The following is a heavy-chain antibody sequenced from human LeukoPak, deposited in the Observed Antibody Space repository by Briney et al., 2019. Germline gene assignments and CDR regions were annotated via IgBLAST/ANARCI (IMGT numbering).Heavy chain of an antibody. CDR1: GCTFSSYW. J-gene: IGHJ5*02. CDR3: ARGSSTSS. D-gene: IGHD2-2*01. Sequence: GESLRLSCEASGCTFSSYWMSWVRQAPGKGLEWVANIKQDGSEKYYVDSVKGRFTISRDNAKNSLYLQMNSLRAEDTAVYYCARGSSTSSWGQGTLVTVSS. CDR2: IKQDGSEK. V-gene: IGHV3-7*04.